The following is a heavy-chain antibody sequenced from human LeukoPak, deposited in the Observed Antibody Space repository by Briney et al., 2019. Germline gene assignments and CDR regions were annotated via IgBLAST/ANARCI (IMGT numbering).Heavy chain of an antibody. CDR2: ISPYNGNT. D-gene: IGHD2-8*01. J-gene: IGHJ5*02. V-gene: IGHV1-18*01. CDR3: ARGYCTNGVCYIENWFDP. Sequence: ASVKVSCKASGYTFTSYGFSWVRQAPGQGLEWMGWISPYNGNTNYAQKLQGRVTMTTDTSTSTAYMELRSLRSDDTAVYYCARGYCTNGVCYIENWFDPWGQGTLVTVSS. CDR1: GYTFTSYG.